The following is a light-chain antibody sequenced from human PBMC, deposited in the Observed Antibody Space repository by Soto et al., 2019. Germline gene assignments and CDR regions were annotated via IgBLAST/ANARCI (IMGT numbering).Light chain of an antibody. CDR3: SSSTTYSTLYV. V-gene: IGLV2-14*01. J-gene: IGLJ1*01. CDR2: EVS. CDR1: SSDVGAYNY. Sequence: QSALTQPASVSGSPGQSITISCTGTSSDVGAYNYVSWYQQHPGKAPKLMIYEVSNRPSGVSNRFSGSKSGNTASLTISGLQAEDEADYYCSSSTTYSTLYVFGTGTKVTVL.